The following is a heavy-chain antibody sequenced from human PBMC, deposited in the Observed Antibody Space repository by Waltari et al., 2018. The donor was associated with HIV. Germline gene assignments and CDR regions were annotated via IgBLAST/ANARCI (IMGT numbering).Heavy chain of an antibody. CDR1: GGSISSGSYH. D-gene: IGHD3-3*01. V-gene: IGHV4-61*02. J-gene: IGHJ4*02. CDR2: IYTSGST. CDR3: AGQYYDFWSAPEDY. Sequence: QVQLQESGPGLVKPSQTLSLTCTVSGGSISSGSYHWSWIRQPAGKGLEWIGRIYTSGSTNYNPSLKSRVTISVDTSKNQFSLKLSSVTAADTAVYYCAGQYYDFWSAPEDYWGQGTLVTVSS.